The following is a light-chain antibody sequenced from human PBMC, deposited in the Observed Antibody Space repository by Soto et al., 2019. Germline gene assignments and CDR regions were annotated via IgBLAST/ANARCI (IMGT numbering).Light chain of an antibody. CDR2: GAS. J-gene: IGKJ1*01. CDR3: QQYANSPPT. V-gene: IGKV3-20*01. CDR1: QSVSSNY. Sequence: EIVLTQSPGTLSLCPGERATLSCRASQSVSSNYLAWYQQKPGQAPRLLIYGASTRATGIPDRFSGSGSGTDFTLTISGLEPEDFAVYYCQQYANSPPTFGQGTKVDIK.